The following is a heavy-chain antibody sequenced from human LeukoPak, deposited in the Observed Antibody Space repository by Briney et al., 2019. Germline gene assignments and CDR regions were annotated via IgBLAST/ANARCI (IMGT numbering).Heavy chain of an antibody. V-gene: IGHV3-33*01. D-gene: IGHD5-12*01. CDR1: GFTFSNHG. J-gene: IGHJ4*02. CDR3: AMYSGSDWELNY. CDR2: IWYDGSKK. Sequence: GGSLRLSWAASGFTFSNHGMYWVRQAPGKGLEWVAIIWYDGSKKYYGDPVKGRFTVSRDNSKNTLYLQMNSLRAEDTAVYYCAMYSGSDWELNYWGQGTLVTVSS.